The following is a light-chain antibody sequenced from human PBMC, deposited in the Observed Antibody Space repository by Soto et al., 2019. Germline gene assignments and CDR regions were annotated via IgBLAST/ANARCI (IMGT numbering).Light chain of an antibody. V-gene: IGKV1-39*01. CDR3: QQTYRTPHT. CDR1: QSIMRF. Sequence: DILMTQSPSSLSAAVGDRVTITCRASQSIMRFLNWYQHKPGKAPTLLMYAASSLQSGVPSRFSGSGSETELNLIISSFQPEGFETSYCQQTYRTPHTFGQGTKVEIK. CDR2: AAS. J-gene: IGKJ1*01.